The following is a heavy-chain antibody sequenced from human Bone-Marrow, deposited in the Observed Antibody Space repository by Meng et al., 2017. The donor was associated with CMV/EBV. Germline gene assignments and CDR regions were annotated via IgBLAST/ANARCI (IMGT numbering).Heavy chain of an antibody. Sequence: CAAYGFTFSDDYMAWIRQAPGRRLEWVSRISSSASTISYADSVKGRFTISRDNAKKSLYLQMNSLSAEDTAVYYCARVKITGITEFDFWGQGTLVTVSS. CDR3: ARVKITGITEFDF. CDR2: ISSSASTI. J-gene: IGHJ4*02. V-gene: IGHV3-11*01. D-gene: IGHD1-20*01. CDR1: GFTFSDDY.